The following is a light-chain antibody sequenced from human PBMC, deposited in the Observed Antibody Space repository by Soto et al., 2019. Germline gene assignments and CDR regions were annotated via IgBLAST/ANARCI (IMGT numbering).Light chain of an antibody. Sequence: QSALTQPASVSGSPGQSITISCTGTSSDVGGYNSVSWNQQHPGKAPKLMIYEVNNRPSGVSNRFSGSKSGNTASLTISGLQAEDEADYYCSSYTISSTLYVFGTGTKVTVL. CDR3: SSYTISSTLYV. CDR1: SSDVGGYNS. V-gene: IGLV2-14*01. J-gene: IGLJ1*01. CDR2: EVN.